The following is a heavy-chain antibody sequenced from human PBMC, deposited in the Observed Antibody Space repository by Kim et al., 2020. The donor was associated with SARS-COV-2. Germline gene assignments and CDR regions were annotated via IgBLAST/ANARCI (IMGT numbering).Heavy chain of an antibody. CDR3: ARGRIAARPNWFDP. CDR1: GGSFSGYY. CDR2: INHSGST. Sequence: SETLSLTCAVYGGSFSGYYWSWIRQPPGKGLEWIGEINHSGSTNYNPSLKSRGTISVDTSKNQFSLKLSSVTAADTAVYYCARGRIAARPNWFDPWGQGTLVTVSS. V-gene: IGHV4-34*01. J-gene: IGHJ5*02. D-gene: IGHD6-6*01.